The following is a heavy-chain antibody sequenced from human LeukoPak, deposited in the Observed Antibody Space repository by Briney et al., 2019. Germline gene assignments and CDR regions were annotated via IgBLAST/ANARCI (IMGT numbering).Heavy chain of an antibody. V-gene: IGHV3-48*03. J-gene: IGHJ3*02. CDR1: GFTFSSYE. CDR2: ISSSGSTI. CDR3: AREFTYYYDSSGSGAFDI. D-gene: IGHD3-22*01. Sequence: PVGSLRLSCAASGFTFSSYEMNWVRQAPGKGLEWVSYISSSGSTIYYADSVKGRFTISRDNAKNSLYLQMNSLRAEDTAVYYCAREFTYYYDSSGSGAFDIWGQGTMVTVSS.